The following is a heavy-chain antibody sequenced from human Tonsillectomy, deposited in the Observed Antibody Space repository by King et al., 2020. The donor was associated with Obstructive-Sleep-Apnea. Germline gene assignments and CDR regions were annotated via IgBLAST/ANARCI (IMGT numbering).Heavy chain of an antibody. CDR3: AKDFAVEGFMVVSAPTFDP. CDR1: GFTFSNYV. J-gene: IGHJ5*02. Sequence: VQLVESGGGLVQPGGSLRLSCAASGFTFSNYVMNWVRQAPGKGLEWVSSISGSGGTTYYADSAKGRFTISRDFSKNTLYLQMNSLRAEDTAVYYCAKDFAVEGFMVVSAPTFDPWGPGTLVTVSS. CDR2: ISGSGGTT. D-gene: IGHD2-15*01. V-gene: IGHV3-23*04.